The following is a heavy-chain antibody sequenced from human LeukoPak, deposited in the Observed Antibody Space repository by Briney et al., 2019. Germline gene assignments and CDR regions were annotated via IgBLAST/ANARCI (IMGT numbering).Heavy chain of an antibody. Sequence: GGSLRLSCAASGNYWMHWVRQAPGKGLVWVSHINSDGSWTSYADSVKGRFTISKDNAKNTVYLQMNNLRAEDTAVYCCVSFYETYWGRGTLVTVSS. V-gene: IGHV3-74*01. CDR2: INSDGSWT. D-gene: IGHD2-2*01. CDR3: VSFYETY. CDR1: GNYW. J-gene: IGHJ4*02.